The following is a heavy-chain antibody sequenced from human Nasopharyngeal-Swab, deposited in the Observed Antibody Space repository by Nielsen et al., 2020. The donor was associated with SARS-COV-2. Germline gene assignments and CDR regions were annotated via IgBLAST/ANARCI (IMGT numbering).Heavy chain of an antibody. J-gene: IGHJ6*02. V-gene: IGHV3-11*04. D-gene: IGHD3-10*01. CDR2: ISSSGSTI. Sequence: GESLKISCAASGFTFSDYYMSWIRQAPGKGLEWVSYISSSGSTIYYADSVKDRFTISRDNAKNSLYLQMNSLRAEDTAVYYCATLYGSGIYAGYYYYYGMDVWGQGTTVTVSS. CDR3: ATLYGSGIYAGYYYYYGMDV. CDR1: GFTFSDYY.